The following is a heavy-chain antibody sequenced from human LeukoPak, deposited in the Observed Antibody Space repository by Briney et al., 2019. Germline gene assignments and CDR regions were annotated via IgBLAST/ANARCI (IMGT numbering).Heavy chain of an antibody. CDR1: GYSFTSYW. V-gene: IGHV5-51*01. Sequence: GESLKISCKGSGYSFTSYWIGWVRQMPGKGLEWMGIIYPGDSDTRYSPSFQGQVTISADKSISTAYLQWSSRTASATAMYYFGGINSSSWDLPQFFDYWGQGTLVTVSS. CDR2: IYPGDSDT. J-gene: IGHJ4*02. D-gene: IGHD6-13*01. CDR3: GGINSSSWDLPQFFDY.